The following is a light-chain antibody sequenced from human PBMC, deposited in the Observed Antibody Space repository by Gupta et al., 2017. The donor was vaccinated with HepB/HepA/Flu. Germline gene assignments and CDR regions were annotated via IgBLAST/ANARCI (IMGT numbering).Light chain of an antibody. J-gene: IGLJ3*02. CDR2: DVS. Sequence: QSALTQPASVSGSPGQSITISCTGTNSDVSWYQQHPGKAPKLMIYDVSKRPARVSYRFSGSKSGNTASLTISELQAEDEADYDCSSYMSTSALAVFGGGTKLTVL. CDR3: SSYMSTSALAV. CDR1: NSDV. V-gene: IGLV2-14*01.